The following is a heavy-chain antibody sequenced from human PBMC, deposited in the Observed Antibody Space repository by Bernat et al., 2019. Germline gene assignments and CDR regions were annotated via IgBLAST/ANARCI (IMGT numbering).Heavy chain of an antibody. J-gene: IGHJ4*02. CDR3: ARGRYGSSWYRASYFDY. Sequence: QVQLQQWGAGLLKPSETLSLTCAVYGWSFSGYYWSWIRQPPGKGLEWIGEINPGGSTNYNPYLKSRVTIAVDTSKNQFSLRLSYVPAADTAVYYCARGRYGSSWYRASYFDYWGQGTLVTVSS. D-gene: IGHD6-13*01. CDR2: INPGGST. CDR1: GWSFSGYY. V-gene: IGHV4-34*01.